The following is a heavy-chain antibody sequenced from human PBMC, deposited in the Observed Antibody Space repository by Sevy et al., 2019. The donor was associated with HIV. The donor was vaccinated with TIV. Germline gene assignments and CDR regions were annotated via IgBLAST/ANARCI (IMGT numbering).Heavy chain of an antibody. J-gene: IGHJ6*02. V-gene: IGHV3-15*07. Sequence: GGSLRLSCAASGFTFSNAWMNWVRQAPGKGLEWVGRIKSKTDGGTTDYAAPVKGRFTISRDDSKNTLYLKMNSLKTEDTAVYYCTTDKTYSSSWYGDYYYYGMDVWGQGTTVTVSS. CDR3: TTDKTYSSSWYGDYYYYGMDV. D-gene: IGHD6-13*01. CDR2: IKSKTDGGTT. CDR1: GFTFSNAW.